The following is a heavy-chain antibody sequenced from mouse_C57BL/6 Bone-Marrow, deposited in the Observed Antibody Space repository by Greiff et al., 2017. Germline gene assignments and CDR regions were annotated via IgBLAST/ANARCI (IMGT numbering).Heavy chain of an antibody. CDR2: IYPRDGST. J-gene: IGHJ1*03. CDR3: ARLEIDGRSGDWYFDV. D-gene: IGHD1-1*01. CDR1: GYTFTSYD. V-gene: IGHV1-85*01. Sequence: QVQLQQSGPELVKPGASVKLSCKASGYTFTSYDINWVKQRPGQGLEWIGWIYPRDGSTKYNEKFQGKATLTVDTSSSTAYMELHSLTSEDSAVYFWARLEIDGRSGDWYFDVWGTGTTVTVSS.